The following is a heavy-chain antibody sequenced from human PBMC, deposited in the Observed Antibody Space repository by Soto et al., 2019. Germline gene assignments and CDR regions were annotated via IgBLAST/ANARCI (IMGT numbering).Heavy chain of an antibody. D-gene: IGHD5-12*01. J-gene: IGHJ4*02. CDR3: ARRARDGYNSQIDY. Sequence: GGSLRLSCAASGFTFSSYAMNWVRQAPGKGLEWVSDISGNGRVTYYGDSLKGRITTSRDNSKTTLFLQLNSLRVDDTAVYYCARRARDGYNSQIDYWGQGTLVTVAS. CDR2: ISGNGRVT. CDR1: GFTFSSYA. V-gene: IGHV3-23*01.